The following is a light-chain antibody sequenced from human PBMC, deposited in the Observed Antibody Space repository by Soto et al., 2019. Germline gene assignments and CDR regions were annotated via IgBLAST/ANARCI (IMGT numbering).Light chain of an antibody. CDR3: QHFHNLPVT. V-gene: IGKV1-33*01. Sequence: DIQMTQSPSSLSASVGDRVTITCQASEDINNNLNWYQQKPGEAPKLLISDASNLETGVPSRFSGGGSVTHFIFTISSLQPEDIATYYCQHFHNLPVTFGGGTKVEMK. J-gene: IGKJ4*01. CDR2: DAS. CDR1: EDINNN.